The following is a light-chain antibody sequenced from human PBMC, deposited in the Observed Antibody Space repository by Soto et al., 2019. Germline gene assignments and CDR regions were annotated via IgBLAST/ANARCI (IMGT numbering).Light chain of an antibody. Sequence: DIVMTQSPDSLAVSLGERATINCKSSQSVSHISNNKSYLAWYQQKSGQPPKLLIYWTSTRESGVPDRFSASGSGTDFTLTISSLQAEDVAVYYCQQFYSSPFTFGPGTKVDIK. CDR3: QQFYSSPFT. CDR1: QSVSHISNNKSY. CDR2: WTS. V-gene: IGKV4-1*01. J-gene: IGKJ3*01.